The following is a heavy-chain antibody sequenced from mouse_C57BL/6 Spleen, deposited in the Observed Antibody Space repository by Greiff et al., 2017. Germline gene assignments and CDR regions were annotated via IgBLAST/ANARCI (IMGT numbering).Heavy chain of an antibody. Sequence: QVQLQQSGTELVKPGASVKLSCKASGYTFTSYWMHWVKQRPGQGLEWIGNINPSNGGTNYNEKFKSKATLTVDKSSSTAYMQLSSLTSEDSAVYYCARESITTVVATRAWFAYWGQGTLVTVSA. CDR3: ARESITTVVATRAWFAY. J-gene: IGHJ3*01. V-gene: IGHV1-53*01. CDR1: GYTFTSYW. CDR2: INPSNGGT. D-gene: IGHD1-1*01.